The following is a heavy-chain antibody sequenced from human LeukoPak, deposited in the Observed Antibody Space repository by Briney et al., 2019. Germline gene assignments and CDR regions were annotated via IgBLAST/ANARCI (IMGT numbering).Heavy chain of an antibody. CDR1: GFTFSSYW. Sequence: PGGSLRLSCAASGFTFSSYWLHWVRQAPGKGLVWVSRINSDGSSITYADSVKGRFTISRDNSKNTLFLQMSSLKAEDTAVYYCARVGASNGYHYGMDVWGQGTTVSVS. CDR3: ARVGASNGYHYGMDV. V-gene: IGHV3-74*03. D-gene: IGHD5-12*01. CDR2: INSDGSSI. J-gene: IGHJ6*02.